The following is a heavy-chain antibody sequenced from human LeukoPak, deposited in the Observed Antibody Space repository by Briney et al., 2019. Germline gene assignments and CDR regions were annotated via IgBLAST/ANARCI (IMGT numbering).Heavy chain of an antibody. CDR1: GGSFSGYY. CDR3: ARGSTIFGF. V-gene: IGHV4-34*01. J-gene: IGHJ4*02. D-gene: IGHD3-3*01. CDR2: INHSGST. Sequence: PSETLSLTCAVYGGSFSGYYWSWIRQPPGKGLEWIGEINHSGSTNYNPSLKSRVTISVDTSKNQFSLELSSVTAADTAVYYCARGSTIFGFWGQGTLVTVSS.